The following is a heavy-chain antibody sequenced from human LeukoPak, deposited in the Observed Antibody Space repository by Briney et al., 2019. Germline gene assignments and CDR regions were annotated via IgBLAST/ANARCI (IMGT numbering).Heavy chain of an antibody. J-gene: IGHJ4*02. Sequence: GAAVKVSCKASGYTFTSYDINWVRQATGQGLEWMGGIIPIFGTANYAQKFQGRVTITTDESTSTAYMELSSLRSEDTAVYYCARGKEYFDYWGQGTPVTVSS. CDR3: ARGKEYFDY. CDR2: IIPIFGTA. V-gene: IGHV1-69*05. CDR1: GYTFTSYD.